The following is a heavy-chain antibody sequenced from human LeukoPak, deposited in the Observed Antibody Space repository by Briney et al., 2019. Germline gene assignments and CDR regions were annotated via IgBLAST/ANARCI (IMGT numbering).Heavy chain of an antibody. CDR2: IYAGGGT. J-gene: IGHJ5*02. CDR3: ARARAGTQSWVEFDL. CDR1: GFTVSGTY. Sequence: GGSLRLTCAASGFTVSGTYMDWVRQAPGKGLEWVSVIYAGGGTVYADSVKGRFTISRDNSKNMVYLQMNSLRTEDSAVYYCARARAGTQSWVEFDLWGQGTLVTVSS. V-gene: IGHV3-66*02. D-gene: IGHD3-10*01.